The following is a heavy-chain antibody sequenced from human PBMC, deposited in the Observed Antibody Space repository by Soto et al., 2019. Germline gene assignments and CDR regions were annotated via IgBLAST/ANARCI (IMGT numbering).Heavy chain of an antibody. CDR2: ISYDGSNK. CDR1: GFTFSSYA. D-gene: IGHD3-3*01. Sequence: QVQLVESGGGVVQPGRSLRLSCAASGFTFSSYAMHWVRQAPGKGLEWVAVISYDGSNKYYADSVKGLFTISRDNSKNTLYLQMNSLRAEDTAVYYCARVGYDFCFAYWGQGTLVTVSS. J-gene: IGHJ4*02. CDR3: ARVGYDFCFAY. V-gene: IGHV3-30-3*01.